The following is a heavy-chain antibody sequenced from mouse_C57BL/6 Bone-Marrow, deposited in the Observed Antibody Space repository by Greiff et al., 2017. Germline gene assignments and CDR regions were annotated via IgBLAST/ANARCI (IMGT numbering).Heavy chain of an antibody. V-gene: IGHV6-6*01. CDR2: IRNKANNHAT. CDR1: GFTFSDAW. CDR3: TRPYGNYGFDY. J-gene: IGHJ2*01. D-gene: IGHD2-1*01. Sequence: EVQGVESGGGLVQPGGSMKLSCAASGFTFSDAWMDWVRQSPEKGLEWVAEIRNKANNHATYYAESVKGRFTISRDDSKSSVYLQMNSLRAEDTGSYYCTRPYGNYGFDYWGQGTTLTVSS.